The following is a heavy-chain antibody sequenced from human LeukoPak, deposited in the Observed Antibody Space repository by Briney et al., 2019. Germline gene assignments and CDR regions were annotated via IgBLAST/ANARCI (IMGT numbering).Heavy chain of an antibody. CDR2: IKQDGSEK. CDR1: GFTFSSYW. Sequence: GSLSLSCAASGFTFSSYWMSWVRQAPGKGLEWVANIKQDGSEKYYVDSVKGRFTISRDNAKNSLYLQMNSLRAEDTAVYYCARGIAVAATRYYFDYWGQGTLVTVSS. V-gene: IGHV3-7*01. CDR3: ARGIAVAATRYYFDY. D-gene: IGHD6-19*01. J-gene: IGHJ4*02.